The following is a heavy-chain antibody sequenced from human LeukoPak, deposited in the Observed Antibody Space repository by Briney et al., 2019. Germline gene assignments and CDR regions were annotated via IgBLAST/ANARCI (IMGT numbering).Heavy chain of an antibody. CDR1: GFTFSSYW. Sequence: TGGSLRLSCAASGFTFSSYWMSWVRQAPGKGLEWVANIKQDGSEKYYVDSVKGRFTISRDNAKNSLYLQMNSLRAEDTAVYYCARVSSEWLWFGETPYYYYYMDVWGKGTTVTVSS. CDR2: IKQDGSEK. J-gene: IGHJ6*03. D-gene: IGHD3-10*01. V-gene: IGHV3-7*01. CDR3: ARVSSEWLWFGETPYYYYYMDV.